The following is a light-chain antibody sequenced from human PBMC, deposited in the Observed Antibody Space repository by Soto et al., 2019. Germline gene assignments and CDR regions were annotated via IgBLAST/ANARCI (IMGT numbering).Light chain of an antibody. Sequence: QSVLTQPPSVSGAPGQRVTISCTGTSSDVGGYDYVSWYQHHPGKAPKLVIYDVTYRPSGVSDRFSGSKSANTASLTISGLQAEDEADYYCSSYTSSSTYVFGTGTKVTVL. CDR2: DVT. J-gene: IGLJ1*01. CDR3: SSYTSSSTYV. V-gene: IGLV2-14*01. CDR1: SSDVGGYDY.